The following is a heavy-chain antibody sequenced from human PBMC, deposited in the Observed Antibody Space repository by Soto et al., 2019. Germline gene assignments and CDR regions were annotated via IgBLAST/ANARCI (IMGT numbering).Heavy chain of an antibody. J-gene: IGHJ5*02. CDR2: IIPIRGIA. CDR3: ARSSYSSSWYNCSDL. D-gene: IGHD6-13*01. CDR1: GGTFSSYT. V-gene: IGHV1-69*02. Sequence: SVKVSCKASGGTFSSYTISWVRQAPGQGLEWMGRIIPIRGIANYAQKFQGRVTITADKSTSTAYMELSRLRSEDTAVYYCARSSYSSSWYNCSDLWGQGILVTLSS.